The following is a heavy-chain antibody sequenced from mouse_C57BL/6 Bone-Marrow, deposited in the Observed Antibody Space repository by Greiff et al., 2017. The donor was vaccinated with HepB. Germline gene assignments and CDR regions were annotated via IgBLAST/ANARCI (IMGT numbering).Heavy chain of an antibody. J-gene: IGHJ3*01. D-gene: IGHD2-4*01. Sequence: QVQLQQPGAELVMPGASVKLSCKASGYTFTSYWMHWVKQRPGQGLEWIGQIDPSDSYTNYNQKFKGKSTLTADKSSSTAYMKLSSLTSEDSAVYYCARSGDYVPFAYWGQGTLVTVSA. V-gene: IGHV1-69*01. CDR2: IDPSDSYT. CDR3: ARSGDYVPFAY. CDR1: GYTFTSYW.